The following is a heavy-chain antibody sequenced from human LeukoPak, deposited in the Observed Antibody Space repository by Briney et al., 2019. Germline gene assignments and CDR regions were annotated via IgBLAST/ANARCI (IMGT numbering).Heavy chain of an antibody. V-gene: IGHV4-34*01. Sequence: SETLSLTCAVYGGSFSGYYWSWIRQPSGKGLEWIGEINHSGSTNYNPSLKSRVTISVDTSKNQFSLKLSSVTAADTAVYYCARTYDFWRTAHHWFDPWGQGTLVTVSS. CDR3: ARTYDFWRTAHHWFDP. J-gene: IGHJ5*02. CDR1: GGSFSGYY. CDR2: INHSGST. D-gene: IGHD3-3*01.